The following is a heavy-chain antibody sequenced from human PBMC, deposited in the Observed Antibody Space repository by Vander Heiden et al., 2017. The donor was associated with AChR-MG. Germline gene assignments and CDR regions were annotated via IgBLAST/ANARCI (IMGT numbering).Heavy chain of an antibody. Sequence: EVQLLESGGGLVQPGGSLRLSCAASGFTFSSFAMSWVRQAPGKGLEWVSAIGGNGFTTYYADSVKGRFTISRDNSKNMLYLQMNSLRSEDTAIYYCAKRVRVGVTLGYFDYWGQGTLVTVSS. D-gene: IGHD1-26*01. CDR3: AKRVRVGVTLGYFDY. V-gene: IGHV3-23*01. CDR2: IGGNGFTT. CDR1: GFTFSSFA. J-gene: IGHJ4*02.